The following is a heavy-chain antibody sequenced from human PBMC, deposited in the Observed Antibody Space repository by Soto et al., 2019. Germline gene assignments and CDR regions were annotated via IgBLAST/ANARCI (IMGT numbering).Heavy chain of an antibody. D-gene: IGHD3-10*01. V-gene: IGHV4-59*08. CDR2: IYYSGST. CDR1: GTSIRSYY. J-gene: IGHJ4*02. CDR3: AGGSAALFDY. Sequence: QVQLQESGPGLVKPSETLSLTCTVSGTSIRSYYWSWIRQPPGKGLEWIGYIYYSGSTDYSPSLKSRVTISVDTSKNQFSLKLTSMTAADTAVYYCAGGSAALFDYWGQGILVTVPS.